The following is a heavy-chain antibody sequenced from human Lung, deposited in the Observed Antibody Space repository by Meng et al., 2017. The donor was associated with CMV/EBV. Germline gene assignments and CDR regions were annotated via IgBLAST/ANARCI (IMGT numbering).Heavy chain of an antibody. CDR1: GGSISSSTYY. CDR3: ARDLEY. J-gene: IGHJ4*02. V-gene: IGHV4-39*07. Sequence: QLQLQESGPGPVRPSETLSLTCSVSGGSISSSTYYWAWIRQPPGKGLEWIGSLYDSGSTYYHPSLKSRVTISVDTSKTYFSLKLRSVTAADTAVYYCARDLEYWGQGTLVTVSS. CDR2: LYDSGST. D-gene: IGHD1-1*01.